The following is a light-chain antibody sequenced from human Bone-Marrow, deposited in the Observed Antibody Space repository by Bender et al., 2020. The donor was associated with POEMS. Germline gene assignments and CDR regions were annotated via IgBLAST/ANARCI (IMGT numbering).Light chain of an antibody. CDR2: KDT. Sequence: SYELTQPPSVSVSPGQTARITCSGDELANQYGYWYQQKAGQAPVVVIYKDTERPSGIPERFSGSISGTMATLTISGVQAEDEADYYCQSSGDTVRVFGGGTKLTVL. CDR1: ELANQY. V-gene: IGLV3-25*03. CDR3: QSSGDTVRV. J-gene: IGLJ3*02.